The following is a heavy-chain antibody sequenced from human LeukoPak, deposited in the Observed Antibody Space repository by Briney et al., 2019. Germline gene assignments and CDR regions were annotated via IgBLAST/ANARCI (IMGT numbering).Heavy chain of an antibody. CDR2: IWYDGSNK. V-gene: IGHV3-33*01. D-gene: IGHD3-3*01. CDR1: GFTFSSYG. J-gene: IGHJ5*02. Sequence: PGGSLRLSCAASGFTFSSYGMHWVRQAPGKGLEWVAVIWYDGSNKYYADSVKGRFTISRDNSKNTLYLQMNSLRAEDTAVYYCARDREYYDFWSGYPGLVGWFDPWGQGTLVTVSS. CDR3: ARDREYYDFWSGYPGLVGWFDP.